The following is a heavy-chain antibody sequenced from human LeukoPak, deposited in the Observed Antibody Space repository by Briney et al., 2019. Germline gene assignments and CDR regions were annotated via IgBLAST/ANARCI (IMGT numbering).Heavy chain of an antibody. CDR1: SASISSTNYN. J-gene: IGHJ4*02. CDR2: IYFSGTT. Sequence: PSETLSLTCTVSSASISSTNYNWGWLRQPPGKGPEWIGNIYFSGTTYYNPSLKSRVTISVDTSKSQFSLKLSSVTAADTAVYYCARTHCSGGSCYSPPELGGRTYYFDYWGQGTLVTVSS. V-gene: IGHV4-39*07. CDR3: ARTHCSGGSCYSPPELGGRTYYFDY. D-gene: IGHD2-15*01.